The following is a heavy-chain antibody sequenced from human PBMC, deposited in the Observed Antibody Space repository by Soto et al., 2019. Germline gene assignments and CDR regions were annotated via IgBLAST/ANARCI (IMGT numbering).Heavy chain of an antibody. CDR2: IKQDGSEK. Sequence: EVQLVESGGGLVQPGGSLRLSCAASGFTFSSYWMSWVRQAPGKGLEWVANIKQDGSEKYYVDSVKGRFTISRDNAKNSLYLQMNSLRAEDTAVYYCARDTGGSYSYSDVLGGYWGQGPLVTVSS. V-gene: IGHV3-7*03. J-gene: IGHJ4*02. CDR1: GFTFSSYW. D-gene: IGHD1-26*01. CDR3: ARDTGGSYSYSDVLGGY.